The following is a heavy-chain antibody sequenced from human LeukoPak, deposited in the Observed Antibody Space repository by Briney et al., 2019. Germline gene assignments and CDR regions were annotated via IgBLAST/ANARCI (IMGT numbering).Heavy chain of an antibody. D-gene: IGHD3-10*01. J-gene: IGHJ4*02. Sequence: SETLSLTCTVSGGSISSSPYYWGWIRQPPGKGLEWIANIYYNGNTYYNPSLKSRVTISVDTSKNEFSLKLTSVTAADTAAYYCARIPLFTSDYNPSDYWGQGTLVTVAS. V-gene: IGHV4-39*01. CDR3: ARIPLFTSDYNPSDY. CDR1: GGSISSSPYY. CDR2: IYYNGNT.